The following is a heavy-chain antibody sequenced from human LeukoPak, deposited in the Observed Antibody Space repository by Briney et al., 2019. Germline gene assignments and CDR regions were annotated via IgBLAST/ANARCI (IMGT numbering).Heavy chain of an antibody. D-gene: IGHD1-26*01. CDR1: GFTFSTYW. CDR2: INTDGSGT. V-gene: IGHV3-74*01. CDR3: ARGIVGTTMGRY. J-gene: IGHJ4*02. Sequence: GGSLRLSCAASGFTFSTYWMHWVRQAPGKGLVWVSRINTDGSGTIYADSVKGRFAISRDNGKNTVYLQMNSLRVEDTAVYYCARGIVGTTMGRYWGQGTLVTVSS.